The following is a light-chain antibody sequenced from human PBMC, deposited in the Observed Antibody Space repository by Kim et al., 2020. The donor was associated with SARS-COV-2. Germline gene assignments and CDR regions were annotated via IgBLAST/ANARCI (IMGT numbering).Light chain of an antibody. CDR2: YNT. Sequence: SYELTQPHSVSVAPGETARITCGVNDIGSKSVHWYQERPGQAPLMVIYYNTDRPSGIPERVSGSYSGNTATLTISRVEAGDEADYYCQVWDRSSDHVVFG. J-gene: IGLJ2*01. CDR3: QVWDRSSDHVV. CDR1: DIGSKS. V-gene: IGLV3-21*04.